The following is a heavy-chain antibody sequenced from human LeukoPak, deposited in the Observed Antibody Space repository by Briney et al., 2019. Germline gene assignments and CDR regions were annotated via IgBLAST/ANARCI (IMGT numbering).Heavy chain of an antibody. D-gene: IGHD1-26*01. V-gene: IGHV3-48*04. CDR1: GFSFSSYS. Sequence: AGSLRLSCAASGFSFSSYSMIWVRQAPGKGLEWVSFISAGGGTRNYADSVRGRFTISRDNAKNSLYLQMDSLRAEDTAVYYCARDIGGSYTAIDYWGQGTLVTVSS. CDR2: ISAGGGTR. J-gene: IGHJ4*02. CDR3: ARDIGGSYTAIDY.